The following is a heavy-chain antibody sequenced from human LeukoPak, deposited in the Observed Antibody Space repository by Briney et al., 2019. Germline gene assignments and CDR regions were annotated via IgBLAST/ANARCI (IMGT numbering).Heavy chain of an antibody. CDR3: ARQYYYDSRPFDY. V-gene: IGHV1-46*01. J-gene: IGHJ4*02. Sequence: ASVKVSCKASGYTFTSYGISWVRQAPGQGLEWMGIINPSGGSTGYAQKFQGRVTMTRDTSTSTVYMELSSLRSEDTAVYYCARQYYYDSRPFDYWGQGTLVTVSS. CDR2: INPSGGST. CDR1: GYTFTSYG. D-gene: IGHD3-22*01.